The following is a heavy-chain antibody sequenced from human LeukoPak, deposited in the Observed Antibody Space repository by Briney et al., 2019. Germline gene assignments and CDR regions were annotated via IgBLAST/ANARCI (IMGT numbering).Heavy chain of an antibody. CDR2: INPSGGST. Sequence: ASVKVSCKASGYSFTSHYMHWVRQAPGQGLEWVGMINPSGGSTVYAQKFQDRVAVTSDTSTSTVYMELSSLGSKDTAVYYCARYLNYNNKVLFDYWGQGTLVTVSS. J-gene: IGHJ4*02. D-gene: IGHD4-11*01. CDR1: GYSFTSHY. CDR3: ARYLNYNNKVLFDY. V-gene: IGHV1-46*01.